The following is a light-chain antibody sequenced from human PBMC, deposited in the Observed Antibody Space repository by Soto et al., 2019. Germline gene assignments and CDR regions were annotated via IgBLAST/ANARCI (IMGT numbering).Light chain of an antibody. CDR3: QQYGSSPRT. V-gene: IGKV3-20*01. J-gene: IGKJ1*01. CDR2: GAS. Sequence: EIVLTQSPGTLSLSPGERATLSCRASQSVSSSYLAWYQQKPGQAPRLLIYGASSRATGIPDRFSGSGSGTDFTLTNSRLEPEDFAVYYCQQYGSSPRTCGQGTKVEIK. CDR1: QSVSSSY.